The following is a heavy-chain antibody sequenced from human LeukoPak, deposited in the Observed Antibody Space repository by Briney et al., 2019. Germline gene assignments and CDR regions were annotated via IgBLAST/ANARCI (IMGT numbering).Heavy chain of an antibody. CDR3: ARDTGDFWSGYLN. CDR2: IYYSGST. D-gene: IGHD3-3*01. J-gene: IGHJ4*02. V-gene: IGHV4-59*12. CDR1: GGSISIYY. Sequence: SETLSLTCTVSGGSISIYYWNWIRQPPGKGLEWIGYIYYSGSTYYNPSLKSRVTISVDTSKNQFSLKLGSVTAADTAVYYCARDTGDFWSGYLNWGQGTLVTVSS.